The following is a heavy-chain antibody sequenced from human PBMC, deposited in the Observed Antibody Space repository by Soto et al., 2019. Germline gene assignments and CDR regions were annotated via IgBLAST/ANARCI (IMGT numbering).Heavy chain of an antibody. CDR2: INAGNGNT. CDR1: GYTFTSYA. V-gene: IGHV1-3*01. D-gene: IGHD6-13*01. J-gene: IGHJ4*02. Sequence: ASVKVSCKASGYTFTSYAMHWVRQAPGQRLEWMGWINAGNGNTKYSQKFQGRVTITRDTSASTAYMELSSLRSEDTAVYYCARYSGLRTRFDYWGQGTLVTVSS. CDR3: ARYSGLRTRFDY.